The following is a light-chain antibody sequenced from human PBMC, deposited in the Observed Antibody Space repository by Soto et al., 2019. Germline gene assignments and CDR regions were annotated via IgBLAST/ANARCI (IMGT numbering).Light chain of an antibody. V-gene: IGKV4-1*01. CDR3: QQYYSTPT. CDR2: WAS. CDR1: QSVLYSSNNKNY. J-gene: IGKJ1*01. Sequence: DIVMTQSPDSLAVSLGERATLNCKSSQSVLYSSNNKNYLAWYQQKPGQPPKLLIYWASTRESGVTDRFSGSGSGTDFTLTISSLQAEDVAVYYCQQYYSTPTFGQGTKVDI.